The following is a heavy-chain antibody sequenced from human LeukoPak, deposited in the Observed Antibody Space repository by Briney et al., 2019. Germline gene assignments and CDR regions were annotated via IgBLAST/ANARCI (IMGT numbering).Heavy chain of an antibody. J-gene: IGHJ4*02. Sequence: ASVKVSCKVSGYTFTELSMHWVRQAPGKGLEWMGGFDPEDGETIYAQKFQGRVTMTEDTSTDTAYMELSSLRSEDTAVYYCATLRITMIVVVMDFDYWGQGTLVTVSS. CDR1: GYTFTELS. CDR2: FDPEDGET. CDR3: ATLRITMIVVVMDFDY. D-gene: IGHD3-22*01. V-gene: IGHV1-24*01.